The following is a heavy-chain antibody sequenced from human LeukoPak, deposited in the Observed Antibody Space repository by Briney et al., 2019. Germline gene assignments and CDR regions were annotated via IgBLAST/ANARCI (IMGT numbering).Heavy chain of an antibody. V-gene: IGHV1-2*02. D-gene: IGHD1-26*01. Sequence: GASVKVSCKASGYTFTGYYMHWVRQAPGQGLEWMGWINPNSGGTNYAQKFQGRVTMTRDTSISTAYMELSRLRSDDTAVYYCARWGIVGATLDMDYWGQGTLVTVSP. CDR3: ARWGIVGATLDMDY. CDR2: INPNSGGT. J-gene: IGHJ4*02. CDR1: GYTFTGYY.